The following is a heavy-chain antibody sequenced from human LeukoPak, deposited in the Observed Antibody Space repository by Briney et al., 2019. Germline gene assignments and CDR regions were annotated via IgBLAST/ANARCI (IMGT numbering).Heavy chain of an antibody. D-gene: IGHD4-17*01. CDR3: ARAPSYGDYTFDY. V-gene: IGHV3-53*01. CDR1: GFTVSRNY. Sequence: GGSLRLYCAASGFTVSRNYMSWVRQAPGKGLEWVSVIYSGGSTYYADSVKGRFTISRDNSKNTLYLQMNSLRAEDTAVYYCARAPSYGDYTFDYWGQGTLVTVSS. CDR2: IYSGGST. J-gene: IGHJ4*02.